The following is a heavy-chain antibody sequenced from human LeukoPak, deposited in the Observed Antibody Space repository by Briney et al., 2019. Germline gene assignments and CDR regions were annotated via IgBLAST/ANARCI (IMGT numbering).Heavy chain of an antibody. CDR3: ARVKRSTEYYFDY. CDR1: GGSISSYY. V-gene: IGHV4-59*01. Sequence: SETPSLTCTVSGGSISSYYWCWIRQPPGKGLEWIGYIYYSGSTNYSPSLKSRVTISIDTSKNQFSLKLSSVTAADTAVYYCARVKRSTEYYFDYWGQGTLVTVSS. J-gene: IGHJ4*02. CDR2: IYYSGST. D-gene: IGHD5-24*01.